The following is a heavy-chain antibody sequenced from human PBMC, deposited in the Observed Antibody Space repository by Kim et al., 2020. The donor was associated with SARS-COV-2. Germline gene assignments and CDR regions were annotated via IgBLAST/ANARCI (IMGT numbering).Heavy chain of an antibody. D-gene: IGHD2-15*01. Sequence: AQKVQGRVTITADESTSTAYMELSSLRSEDTAVYYCASSVVAATWRYFQHWGQGTLVTVSS. J-gene: IGHJ1*01. CDR3: ASSVVAATWRYFQH. V-gene: IGHV1-69*01.